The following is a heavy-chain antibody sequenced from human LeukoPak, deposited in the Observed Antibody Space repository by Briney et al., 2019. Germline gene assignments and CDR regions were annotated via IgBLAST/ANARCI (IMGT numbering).Heavy chain of an antibody. CDR2: MNPNSGNT. Sequence: ASVKVSCRASGYTFTSYYMHWVRQATGQGLEWMGWMNPNSGNTGYAQKFQGRVTMTRNTSISTAYMELSSLRSEDTAVYYCARGTYYDFWSGVYFDYWGQGTLVTVSS. CDR1: GYTFTSYY. V-gene: IGHV1-8*02. J-gene: IGHJ4*02. CDR3: ARGTYYDFWSGVYFDY. D-gene: IGHD3-3*01.